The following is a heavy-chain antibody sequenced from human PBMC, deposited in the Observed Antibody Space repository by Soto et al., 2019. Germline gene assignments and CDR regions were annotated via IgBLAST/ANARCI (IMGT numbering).Heavy chain of an antibody. CDR1: GFTFSDYG. CDR2: IAYDGSNN. D-gene: IGHD5-12*01. V-gene: IGHV3-30*18. CDR3: AKNHLRAPSRHGYNLIDY. Sequence: PGGSLRLSCAASGFTFSDYGMHWVRQAPGKGLEWVAVIAYDGSNNYYEDSVKGRFTISKDNYKNTLQLKMDSLRAEDTAVYYGAKNHLRAPSRHGYNLIDYFGQGTLVTVS. J-gene: IGHJ4*02.